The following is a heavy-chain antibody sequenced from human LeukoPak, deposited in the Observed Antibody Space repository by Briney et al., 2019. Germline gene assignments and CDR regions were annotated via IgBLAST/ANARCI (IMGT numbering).Heavy chain of an antibody. V-gene: IGHV1-8*03. J-gene: IGHJ3*02. CDR3: ARGLSRSGRRIAAAGTPAFDI. CDR1: GYTFTSYD. D-gene: IGHD6-13*01. Sequence: GASVKVSCKASGYTFTSYDINWVRQATGQGLEWMGWMNPNSGNTGYAQKFQGRVTITRNTSISTAYMELSSLRSEDTAVYYCARGLSRSGRRIAAAGTPAFDIWGQGTMVTVSS. CDR2: MNPNSGNT.